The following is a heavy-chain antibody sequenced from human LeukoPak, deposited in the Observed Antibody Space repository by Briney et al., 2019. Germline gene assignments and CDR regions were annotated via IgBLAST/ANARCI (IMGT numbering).Heavy chain of an antibody. CDR1: GYTFTGYY. J-gene: IGHJ4*02. CDR2: INPNSGGT. Sequence: ASVKVSCKASGYTFTGYYMHWVRQAPGQGLEWMGWINPNSGGTDYARKFQGRVTMTRDTSISTAYMELSRLRSDDTAVYYCARVKAVAGTDYWGQGTLVTVSS. D-gene: IGHD6-19*01. V-gene: IGHV1-2*02. CDR3: ARVKAVAGTDY.